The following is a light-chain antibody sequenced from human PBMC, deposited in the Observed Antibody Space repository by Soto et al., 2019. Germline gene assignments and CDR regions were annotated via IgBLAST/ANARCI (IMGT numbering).Light chain of an antibody. J-gene: IGKJ4*01. Sequence: AIQLTQSPSSLSVSVGDRVTITCRARQGISCALAWYQQKPGKSPKLLICDASILESGVPSRFIGSGSGTDFTLTISSLQPEDSATYYCQQFNHFPITFGGGTKVEI. CDR3: QQFNHFPIT. V-gene: IGKV1D-13*01. CDR2: DAS. CDR1: QGISCA.